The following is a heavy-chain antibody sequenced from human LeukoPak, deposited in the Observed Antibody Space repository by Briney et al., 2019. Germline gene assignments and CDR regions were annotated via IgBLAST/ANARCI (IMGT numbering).Heavy chain of an antibody. D-gene: IGHD2-8*02. V-gene: IGHV4-61*01. CDR3: ARRGTGGRSFDI. CDR1: GGSVSSGSYY. Sequence: SETLSLICTVSGGSVSSGSYYWTWIRQPPGKGLEWIGYISYSGSTNFNPSLKSRVTISVDTSKNQFSLNLSSVTAADTAVYYCARRGTGGRSFDIWGQGTMVTVSS. J-gene: IGHJ3*02. CDR2: ISYSGST.